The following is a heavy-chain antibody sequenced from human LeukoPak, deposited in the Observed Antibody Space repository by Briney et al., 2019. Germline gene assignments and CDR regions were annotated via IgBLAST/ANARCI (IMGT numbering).Heavy chain of an antibody. CDR1: GGTFSSYA. V-gene: IGHV1-69*04. D-gene: IGHD3-3*01. CDR2: IIPILGIA. CDR3: ARVNTIFGVVIIDI. J-gene: IGHJ3*02. Sequence: ASVKVSCKASGGTFSSYAISWVRQAPGQGLEWMGRIIPILGIANYAQKFQGRVTITADKSTSTAYMELSSLRSEDTAVYYCARVNTIFGVVIIDIWGQGTMVTVSS.